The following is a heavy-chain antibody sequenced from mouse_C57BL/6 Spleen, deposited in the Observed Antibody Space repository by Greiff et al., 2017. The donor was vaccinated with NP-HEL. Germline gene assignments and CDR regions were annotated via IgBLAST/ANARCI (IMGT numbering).Heavy chain of an antibody. J-gene: IGHJ3*01. CDR1: AYSITSGYY. CDR2: ISYDGSN. CDR3: ARGELEAWFAY. Sequence: EVQLQESGPGLVKPSQSLSLTCSVTAYSITSGYYWNWIRQFPGNKLEWMGYISYDGSNNYNPSLKNRISITRDTSKNQFFLKLNSVTTEDTATYYCARGELEAWFAYWGQGTLVTVSA. V-gene: IGHV3-6*01. D-gene: IGHD4-1*01.